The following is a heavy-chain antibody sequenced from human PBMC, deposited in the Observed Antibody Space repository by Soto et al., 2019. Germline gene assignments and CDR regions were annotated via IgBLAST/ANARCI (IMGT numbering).Heavy chain of an antibody. CDR1: GFTFSSYE. Sequence: EVQLVESGGGLVQAGGSLRLSCAASGFTFSSYEMNWVRQAPGKGLEWVSYISSSGSTIYYADSVKGRFTISRDNAKNSLYLQMNSLRAEDTAVYYCARAGIVAAGEGGDGMDVWGQGTTVTVSS. D-gene: IGHD6-13*01. V-gene: IGHV3-48*03. CDR2: ISSSGSTI. J-gene: IGHJ6*02. CDR3: ARAGIVAAGEGGDGMDV.